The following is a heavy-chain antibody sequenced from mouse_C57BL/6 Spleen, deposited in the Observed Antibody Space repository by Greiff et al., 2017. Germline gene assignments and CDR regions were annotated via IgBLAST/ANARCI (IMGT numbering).Heavy chain of an antibody. J-gene: IGHJ4*01. Sequence: QVQLQQSGAELVKPGASVKLSCKASGYTFTEYTIHWVKQRAGKGLGWLGRFYPGSGSIKYNEKFKDKATLTADKSSSTVYMELSRLTSEDSAVFICARHNYDYDHYAMDYWGQGTTVTASS. CDR3: ARHNYDYDHYAMDY. CDR1: GYTFTEYT. CDR2: FYPGSGSI. D-gene: IGHD2-4*01. V-gene: IGHV1-62-2*01.